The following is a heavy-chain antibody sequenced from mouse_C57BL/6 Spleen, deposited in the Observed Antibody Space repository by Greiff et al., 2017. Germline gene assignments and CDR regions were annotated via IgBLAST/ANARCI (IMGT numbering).Heavy chain of an antibody. Sequence: VQLQQSGPELVKPGASVKISFKASGYSFTGYSPHWVMQSHGNILAWIGYIYPYNGVSSYNQKFKGKATLTVDKSTSTAYIELRSLTSEDSAVYYCARPYYDCDADAMDYWSQGTSVTVSS. J-gene: IGHJ4*01. CDR2: IYPYNGVS. CDR3: ARPYYDCDADAMDY. CDR1: GYSFTGYS. D-gene: IGHD2-4*01. V-gene: IGHV1-31*01.